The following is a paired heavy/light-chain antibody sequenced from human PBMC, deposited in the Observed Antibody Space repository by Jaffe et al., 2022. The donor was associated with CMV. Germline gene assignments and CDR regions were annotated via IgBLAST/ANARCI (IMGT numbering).Light chain of an antibody. CDR1: QSISRH. Sequence: DIQMTQSPSSLSASVGDRVTITCRASQSISRHLNWYQKKPGKAPELLIYAASILQSGVPSRFSGSGSGTDFTLTISGLQPEDFATYYCQQSYSTPEYTFGQGTKLEI. J-gene: IGKJ2*01. CDR3: QQSYSTPEYT. CDR2: AAS. V-gene: IGKV1-39*01.
Heavy chain of an antibody. J-gene: IGHJ6*03. CDR1: GYTFTNFG. V-gene: IGHV1-18*01. CDR3: ARVSSFGEIFRRNPQYFYYLDV. CDR2: ISPSNGQS. Sequence: VQLVQSGAEVRKPGASVKVSCKASGYTFTNFGITWVRQAPGQGLEWMGRISPSNGQSRYAQNFQGRVTMTTDTSPSTVYLELTSLTSDDTAVYYCARVSSFGEIFRRNPQYFYYLDVWGEGTTVTVSS. D-gene: IGHD3-10*01.